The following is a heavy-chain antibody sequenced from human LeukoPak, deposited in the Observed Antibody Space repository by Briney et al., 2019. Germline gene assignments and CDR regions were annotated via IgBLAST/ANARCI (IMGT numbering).Heavy chain of an antibody. J-gene: IGHJ4*02. Sequence: EPSETLSLTCTVSGGSISSSSYYWGWIRQPPGKGLEWIGSIYYSGSTYYNPSLKSRVTISVDTSKNQFSLKLSSVTAADTAVYYCARASNGYSSGWRGQNFDYWGQGTLVTVSS. CDR1: GGSISSSSYY. D-gene: IGHD6-19*01. V-gene: IGHV4-39*01. CDR2: IYYSGST. CDR3: ARASNGYSSGWRGQNFDY.